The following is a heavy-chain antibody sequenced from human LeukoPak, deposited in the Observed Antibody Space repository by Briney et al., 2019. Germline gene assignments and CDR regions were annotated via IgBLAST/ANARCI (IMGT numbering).Heavy chain of an antibody. D-gene: IGHD3-10*01. CDR3: AKDHRGPIDY. CDR1: GFTFSSYG. CDR2: ISYDGSNK. V-gene: IGHV3-30*18. J-gene: IGHJ4*02. Sequence: GGSLRLSCAASGFTFSSYGMHWVRQAPGKGLEWVAVISYDGSNKYYADSVKGRFTISRDNSKNTLYLQMNSLRAEDTAVYYCAKDHRGPIDYWGQGTLVTVSS.